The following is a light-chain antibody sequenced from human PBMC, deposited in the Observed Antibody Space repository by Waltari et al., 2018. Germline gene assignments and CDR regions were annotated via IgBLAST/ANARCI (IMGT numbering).Light chain of an antibody. Sequence: DVVMPQSPLPLPVTLGQPVSISCRFSQGLVHSDGNTYLNWFHQRPGQSPRRLIYKVSHRYAGCPDRFSGSGSGTDFTQKVSRVEAEDVGVYYCMQATHWPALTFGGGTKVEIK. CDR3: MQATHWPALT. J-gene: IGKJ4*01. CDR1: QGLVHSDGNTY. CDR2: KVS. V-gene: IGKV2-30*02.